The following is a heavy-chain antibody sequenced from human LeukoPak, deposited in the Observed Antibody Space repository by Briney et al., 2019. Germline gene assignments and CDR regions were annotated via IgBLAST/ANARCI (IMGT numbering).Heavy chain of an antibody. V-gene: IGHV3-23*01. J-gene: IGHJ4*02. CDR1: GFTFSSYA. Sequence: QPGGSLRLSCAASGFTFSSYAMSWVRQAPGKGLEWVSAISGSGGSTYYADSVKGRFTISRDNSKNTLYLQMNSLRAEDTAVYYCATDYVGQPAIDYWGQGTLVTVSS. D-gene: IGHD4-17*01. CDR3: ATDYVGQPAIDY. CDR2: ISGSGGST.